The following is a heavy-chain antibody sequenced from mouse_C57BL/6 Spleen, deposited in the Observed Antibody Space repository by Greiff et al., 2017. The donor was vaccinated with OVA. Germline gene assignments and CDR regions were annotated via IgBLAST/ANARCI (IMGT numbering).Heavy chain of an antibody. CDR1: GYTFTSYG. CDR3: ARSDYSTAWFAY. J-gene: IGHJ3*01. Sequence: VKLMESGAELARPGASVKLSCKASGYTFTSYGISWVKQRTGQGLEWIGEIYPRSGNTYYNEKFKGKATLTADKSSSTAYMELRSLTSEDSAVYFCARSDYSTAWFAYWGQGTLVTVSA. CDR2: IYPRSGNT. D-gene: IGHD2-5*01. V-gene: IGHV1-81*01.